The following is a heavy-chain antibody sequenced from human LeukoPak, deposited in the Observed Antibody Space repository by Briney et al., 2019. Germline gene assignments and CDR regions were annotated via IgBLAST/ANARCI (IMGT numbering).Heavy chain of an antibody. V-gene: IGHV1-69*04. CDR2: IIPILGIA. CDR1: GGTFSSYT. Sequence: SVNLSCKASGGTFSSYTISWVRQAPGQGLEWMGRIIPILGIANYAQKFQGRVTITADKSTSTAYMELSSLRSEDTAVYYCARDLGDGYNHNWCDPWGQGTLVTVSS. CDR3: ARDLGDGYNHNWCDP. J-gene: IGHJ5*02. D-gene: IGHD5-24*01.